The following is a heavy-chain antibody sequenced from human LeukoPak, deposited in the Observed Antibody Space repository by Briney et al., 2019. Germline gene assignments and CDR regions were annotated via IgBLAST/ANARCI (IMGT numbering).Heavy chain of an antibody. CDR3: TTEQLLWFGELSDALEYDAFDI. V-gene: IGHV3-15*01. CDR2: IKSKTDGGTT. Sequence: GGSLRLSCAASGFTFSNAWMSWVRQAPGKGLEWVGRIKSKTDGGTTDYAAPVKGRFTISRDDSKNTLYLQMNSLKTEDTAVYYCTTEQLLWFGELSDALEYDAFDIWGQGTMVTVSS. CDR1: GFTFSNAW. J-gene: IGHJ3*02. D-gene: IGHD3-10*01.